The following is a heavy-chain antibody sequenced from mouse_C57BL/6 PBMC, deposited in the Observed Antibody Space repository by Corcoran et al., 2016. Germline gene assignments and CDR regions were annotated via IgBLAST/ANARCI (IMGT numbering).Heavy chain of an antibody. CDR1: GYTFTTYG. J-gene: IGHJ3*01. Sequence: QIQLVQSGPELKKPGETVKISCKASGYTFTTYGMSWVKQAPGKGLKWMDWINTYSGVPTYADDFKGRFAFSLETSASTAYLQINNLKNEDTATYFCARSNYVYWGQGTLVTVSA. CDR2: INTYSGVP. D-gene: IGHD2-5*01. V-gene: IGHV9-3*01. CDR3: ARSNYVY.